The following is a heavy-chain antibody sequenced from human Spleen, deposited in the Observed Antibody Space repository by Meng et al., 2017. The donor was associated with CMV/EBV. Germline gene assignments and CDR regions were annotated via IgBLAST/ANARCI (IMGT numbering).Heavy chain of an antibody. V-gene: IGHV1-2*02. CDR3: ARGFRYYDSSGYEDWFDP. D-gene: IGHD3-22*01. Sequence: TCIDYYMHGVGQAPGQGLEWMGWINTNSGGTNYAQKFQGRVTMTRETSISTAYMELSRLRSDDTAVYYCARGFRYYDSSGYEDWFDPWGQGTLVTVSS. CDR1: TCIDYY. CDR2: INTNSGGT. J-gene: IGHJ5*02.